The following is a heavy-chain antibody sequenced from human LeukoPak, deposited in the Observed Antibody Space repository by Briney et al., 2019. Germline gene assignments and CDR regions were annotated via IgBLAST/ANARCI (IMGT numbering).Heavy chain of an antibody. V-gene: IGHV4-61*02. CDR3: ALFVVVPAADPHPWVYMDV. D-gene: IGHD2-2*01. CDR1: GGSISSGSYY. Sequence: SQTLSLTCTVSGGSISSGSYYWSCIRQPAGKGLECIGRIYTSGSTNYNPSLKSRVTISVDTSKNQFSLKLSSVTAADTAVYYCALFVVVPAADPHPWVYMDVWGKGTTVTVSS. J-gene: IGHJ6*03. CDR2: IYTSGST.